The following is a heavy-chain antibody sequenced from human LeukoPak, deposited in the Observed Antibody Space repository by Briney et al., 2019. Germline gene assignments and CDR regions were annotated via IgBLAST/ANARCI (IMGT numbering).Heavy chain of an antibody. J-gene: IGHJ4*02. D-gene: IGHD2/OR15-2a*01. CDR2: ISGSGGST. CDR3: AKYLRVGLSYYFDY. V-gene: IGHV3-23*01. CDR1: GFTFSSYA. Sequence: QAGGSLRLSCAASGFTFSSYAMSWVRQAPGKGLEWVSAISGSGGSTYYADSVKGRFTISRDNSKNTLYLQMNSLRAEDTAVYYCAKYLRVGLSYYFDYWGQGTLVTVSS.